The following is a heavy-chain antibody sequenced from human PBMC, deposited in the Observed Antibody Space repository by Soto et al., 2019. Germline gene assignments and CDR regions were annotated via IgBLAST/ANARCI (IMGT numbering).Heavy chain of an antibody. Sequence: PGGSLRLSCAASGFTFSSYAMSWVRQAPGKGLEWVSAISGSGGSTYYADSVKGRFTISRDNSKNTLYLQMNSLRAEDTAVYYCAKDPKDYGDYISYFDYWGQGTLVTVSS. CDR1: GFTFSSYA. D-gene: IGHD4-17*01. J-gene: IGHJ4*02. CDR3: AKDPKDYGDYISYFDY. V-gene: IGHV3-23*01. CDR2: ISGSGGST.